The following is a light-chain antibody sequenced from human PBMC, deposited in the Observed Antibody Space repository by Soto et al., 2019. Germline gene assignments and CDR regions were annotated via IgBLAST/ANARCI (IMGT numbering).Light chain of an antibody. V-gene: IGKV3-20*01. Sequence: MVLTQSPVTLSLSPGERATLSCRASQSVTTQLAWYQQKPGQSPRLIIHRASSRATGVPDRITGSWSGTDFTLSISRLEPEGFSVYYCQQYGGSTQTFGQGTKVDIK. J-gene: IGKJ1*01. CDR3: QQYGGSTQT. CDR1: QSVTTQ. CDR2: RAS.